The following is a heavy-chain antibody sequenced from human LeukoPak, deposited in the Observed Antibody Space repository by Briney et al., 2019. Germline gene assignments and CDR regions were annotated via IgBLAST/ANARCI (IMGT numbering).Heavy chain of an antibody. CDR1: GGSISSYY. D-gene: IGHD2-15*01. CDR2: IYYSGST. V-gene: IGHV4-59*01. CDR3: AREDGGPFDY. Sequence: PSETLSLTCTVSGGSISSYYWSWIRQPPGKGLEWIGYIYYSGSTNYNPSLKGRVTISVDTSKNQFSLKLSSVTAADTAVYYCAREDGGPFDYWGQGTLVTVSS. J-gene: IGHJ4*02.